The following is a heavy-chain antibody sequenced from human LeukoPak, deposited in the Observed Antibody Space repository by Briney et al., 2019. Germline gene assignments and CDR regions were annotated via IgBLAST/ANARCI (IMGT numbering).Heavy chain of an antibody. CDR3: TTVTIKVY. D-gene: IGHD1-1*01. CDR2: IKSKTDGGTT. CDR1: GFTFRNAW. Sequence: NAGGSLRLFCAASGFTFRNAWMSWVRQAPGKVLKWVGLIKSKTDGGTTDYAAPVKGRFTISRDDSKNTLYRQMNSLKTEDTAVYYCTTVTIKVYWGQGTLVTVSS. J-gene: IGHJ4*02. V-gene: IGHV3-15*01.